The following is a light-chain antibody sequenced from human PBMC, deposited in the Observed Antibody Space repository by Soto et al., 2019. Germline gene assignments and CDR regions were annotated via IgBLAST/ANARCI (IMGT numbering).Light chain of an antibody. V-gene: IGLV2-23*01. J-gene: IGLJ1*01. CDR2: EGN. CDR1: SSDVGSYKL. Sequence: QSALTQPASVSGSPGQSITISCTGTSSDVGSYKLVSWYQQHPGKAPKLIIYEGNKRPSGLSNRFSGSKSGNTASLTISGLQAEDEADYYCCSFTSSNTHVFGTGTKVTVL. CDR3: CSFTSSNTHV.